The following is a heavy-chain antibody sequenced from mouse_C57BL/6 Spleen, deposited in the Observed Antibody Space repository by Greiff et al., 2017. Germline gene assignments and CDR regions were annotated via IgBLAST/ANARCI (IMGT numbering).Heavy chain of an antibody. D-gene: IGHD2-3*01. J-gene: IGHJ2*01. CDR2: IDPETGGT. CDR3: TRKRGGGYFYFDY. V-gene: IGHV1-15*01. CDR1: GYTFTDYE. Sequence: VQLQQSGAELVRPGASVTLSCKASGYTFTDYEMHWVKQTPVHGLEWIGAIDPETGGTAYNQKFKGKAILTADKSSSTAYMELRSLTSEDSAVYYCTRKRGGGYFYFDYWGQGTTLTVSS.